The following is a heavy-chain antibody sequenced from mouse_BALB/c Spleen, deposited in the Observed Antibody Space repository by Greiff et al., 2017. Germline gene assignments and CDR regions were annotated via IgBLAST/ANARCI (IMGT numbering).Heavy chain of an antibody. D-gene: IGHD1-1*01. CDR1: GFPLTSYG. CDR3: ARNFWVVPYAMDY. J-gene: IGHJ4*01. Sequence: QVQLQQSGPGLVQPSQSLSITCTVSGFPLTSYGVHWVRQSPGKGLEWLGVIWSGGSTDYNAAFISRLSISKDNSKSQVFFKMNSLQANDTAVYYCARNFWVVPYAMDYWGQGTSVTVSS. V-gene: IGHV2-2*02. CDR2: IWSGGST.